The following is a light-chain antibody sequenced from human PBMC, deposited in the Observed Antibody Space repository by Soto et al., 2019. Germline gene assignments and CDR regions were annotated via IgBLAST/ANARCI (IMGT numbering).Light chain of an antibody. J-gene: IGKJ2*01. CDR3: QQSYSVPYT. CDR2: AAS. V-gene: IGKV1-39*01. CDR1: QTIGNS. Sequence: DLPMTQSPSSLSASVGDRISITCRSFQTIGNSLNWYQQKPGRAPQLLIFAASSLHSGVPPRFSGGGSGTHFTLTITTTQPEDAATYYCQQSYSVPYTFGQGTKVDI.